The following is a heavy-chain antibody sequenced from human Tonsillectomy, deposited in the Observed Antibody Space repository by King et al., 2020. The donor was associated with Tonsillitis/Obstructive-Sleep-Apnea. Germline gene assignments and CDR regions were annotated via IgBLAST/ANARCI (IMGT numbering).Heavy chain of an antibody. CDR1: GFTFSSYG. D-gene: IGHD3-9*01. CDR3: AIAVRSFDWLFFDH. Sequence: VQLVESGGGVVQPGRSLRLSCAASGFTFSSYGMHWVRQAPGKGLEWVAVIWYDGSNKYYADSVKGRFTISRDNSKNTLYLQMSSLRDEDTAVFYCAIAVRSFDWLFFDHWGQGTLVTVSS. CDR2: IWYDGSNK. J-gene: IGHJ4*02. V-gene: IGHV3-33*01.